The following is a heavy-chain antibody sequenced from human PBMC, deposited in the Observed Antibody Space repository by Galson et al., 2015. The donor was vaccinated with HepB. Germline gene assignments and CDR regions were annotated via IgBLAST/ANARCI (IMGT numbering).Heavy chain of an antibody. D-gene: IGHD6-13*01. J-gene: IGHJ4*02. CDR3: AREGIAASTNPVDY. CDR2: ITPIFGSA. V-gene: IGHV1-69*13. Sequence: SVKVSCKASGGTFSTHAMSWVRQAPGQGLEWMGGITPIFGSAKYAQKFQGRVTITADESTSTVYMELSRLGFEDTAVYYCAREGIAASTNPVDYWGQGTLVTVSS. CDR1: GGTFSTHA.